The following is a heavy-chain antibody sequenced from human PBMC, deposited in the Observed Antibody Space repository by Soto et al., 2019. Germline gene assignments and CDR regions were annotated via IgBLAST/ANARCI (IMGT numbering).Heavy chain of an antibody. CDR3: ARDSRGLVGPLRTFDY. V-gene: IGHV4-31*03. D-gene: IGHD1-26*01. J-gene: IGHJ4*02. CDR2: IYYSGST. Sequence: PSETLSLTCTVSGGSISSAGYYWNWIRQHPGKGLEWIGYIYYSGSTYYNPSLKSRVTISVDTSKDQFSLKLTSVTAADTAVYYCARDSRGLVGPLRTFDYWGQGTLVTSPQ. CDR1: GGSISSAGYY.